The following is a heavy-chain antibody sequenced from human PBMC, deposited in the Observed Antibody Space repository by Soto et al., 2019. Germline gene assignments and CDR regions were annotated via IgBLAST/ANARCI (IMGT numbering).Heavy chain of an antibody. CDR1: GYNFANYW. CDR3: AAGYSSGLGGFNV. CDR2: IFPGDSET. V-gene: IGHV5-51*01. J-gene: IGHJ3*01. Sequence: GESLKISCQGSGYNFANYWIGWVRQMPGKGLECMGMIFPGDSETKYSLSLQGQVSISADKSIGTAYLQWSTLKASDTAMYDCAAGYSSGLGGFNVWGQGTMVIVSS. D-gene: IGHD1-26*01.